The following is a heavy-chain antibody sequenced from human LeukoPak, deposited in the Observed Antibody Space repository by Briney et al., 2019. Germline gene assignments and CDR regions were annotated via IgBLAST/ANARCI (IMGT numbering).Heavy chain of an antibody. Sequence: GGSLRLSCAASGFTFDDYAMHWVRQAPGKGLEWVSGISWNSGSIGYADSVKGRFTISRDNAKNSLYLQMNSLRAEDTALYYCAKDPSSGWQFDYWGQGTLVTVSP. J-gene: IGHJ4*02. CDR2: ISWNSGSI. V-gene: IGHV3-9*01. CDR3: AKDPSSGWQFDY. CDR1: GFTFDDYA. D-gene: IGHD6-19*01.